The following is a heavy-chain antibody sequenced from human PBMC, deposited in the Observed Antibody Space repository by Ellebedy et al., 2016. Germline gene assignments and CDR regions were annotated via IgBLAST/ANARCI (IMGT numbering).Heavy chain of an antibody. V-gene: IGHV3-48*02. J-gene: IGHJ4*02. CDR1: GFSFNIYS. CDR3: ARGGPHYGGFDY. CDR2: INSVGTDI. D-gene: IGHD3-16*01. Sequence: GGSLRLSCAASGFSFNIYSMNWVRQAPGKGLEWISYINSVGTDIYYADSVKGRFSISRDNAEKSLYLQMDSLRDDDTAVYYCARGGPHYGGFDYWGQGTLVTVSS.